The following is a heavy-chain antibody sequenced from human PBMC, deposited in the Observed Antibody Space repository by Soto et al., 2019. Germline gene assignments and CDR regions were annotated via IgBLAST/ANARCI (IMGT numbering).Heavy chain of an antibody. Sequence: PSETLSLTCTVSGGSISSYYWSWIRQPAGKGLEWIGRIYTSGSTNYNPSLKSRVTMSVDTSKNQFSLKLSSVTAADTAVYYCARDSGSDTDIDYNWFDPWGQGTLVTVSS. CDR1: GGSISSYY. CDR2: IYTSGST. V-gene: IGHV4-4*07. CDR3: ARDSGSDTDIDYNWFDP. J-gene: IGHJ5*02. D-gene: IGHD5-18*01.